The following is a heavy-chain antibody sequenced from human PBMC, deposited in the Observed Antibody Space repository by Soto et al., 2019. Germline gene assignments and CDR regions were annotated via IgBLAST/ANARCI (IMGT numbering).Heavy chain of an antibody. CDR1: GDSISSGGYS. Sequence: SETLSLTCAVSGDSISSGGYSWIWIRQPPGKGLEGIGYIYHSGSTYYNPSLKSRVTISIDTSKNQFSLKLSSVTAADTAVYYCPTRPPGGPYRGAFDYWSQGTLVTVSS. D-gene: IGHD3-10*01. CDR2: IYHSGST. J-gene: IGHJ4*02. CDR3: PTRPPGGPYRGAFDY. V-gene: IGHV4-30-2*01.